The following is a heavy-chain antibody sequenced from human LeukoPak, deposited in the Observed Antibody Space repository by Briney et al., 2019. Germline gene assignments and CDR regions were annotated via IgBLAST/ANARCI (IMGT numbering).Heavy chain of an antibody. CDR2: IIPILGIA. Sequence: SVKVSCKASGGTFSSSAISWVRQAPGQGLEWMGRIIPILGIANYAQKFQGRVTITADKSTSTAYMELSSLRSEDTAVYYCARAGYSSSRYVSFYGMDVWGQGTTVTVSS. V-gene: IGHV1-69*04. D-gene: IGHD6-13*01. CDR3: ARAGYSSSRYVSFYGMDV. CDR1: GGTFSSSA. J-gene: IGHJ6*02.